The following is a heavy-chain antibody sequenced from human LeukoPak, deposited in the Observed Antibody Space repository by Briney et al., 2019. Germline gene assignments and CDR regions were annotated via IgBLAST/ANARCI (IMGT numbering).Heavy chain of an antibody. CDR1: GFTFSRYW. D-gene: IGHD3-22*01. Sequence: GGSLGLSCEASGFTFSRYWMHWVRQAPGKGLVWVSRIKSDGKTNYADSVKGRFTISRDNAKNTVSLQMDSLRAEDTGVYYCARAPSEVGGYYPEYFRRWGQGTLVAVSS. J-gene: IGHJ1*01. CDR2: IKSDGKT. V-gene: IGHV3-74*01. CDR3: ARAPSEVGGYYPEYFRR.